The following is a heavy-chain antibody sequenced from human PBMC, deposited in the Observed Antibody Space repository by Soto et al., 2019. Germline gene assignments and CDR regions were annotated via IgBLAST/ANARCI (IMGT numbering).Heavy chain of an antibody. J-gene: IGHJ4*02. D-gene: IGHD3-16*02. CDR2: IYYSGST. CDR1: GGSISSYY. CDR3: ARGRYIWGSYRWAEYFDY. Sequence: PSETLSLTCTVSGGSISSYYWSWIRQPPGKGLEWIGYIYYSGSTNYNPSLKSRVTISVDTSKNQFSLKLSSVTAADTAVYYCARGRYIWGSYRWAEYFDYWGQGTLVTVSS. V-gene: IGHV4-59*01.